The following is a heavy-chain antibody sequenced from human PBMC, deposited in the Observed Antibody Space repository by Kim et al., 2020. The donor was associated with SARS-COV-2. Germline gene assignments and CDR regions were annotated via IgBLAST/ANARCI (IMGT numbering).Heavy chain of an antibody. CDR3: ARPRTWIQLWLSPNTPNWYFDL. CDR2: IYYSGST. V-gene: IGHV4-39*01. Sequence: SETLSLTCTVSGGSISSSSYYWGWIRQPPGKGLEWIGSIYYSGSTYYNPSLKSRVTISVDTSKNQFSLKLSSVTAADTAVYYCARPRTWIQLWLSPNTPNWYFDLWGRGTLVTVSS. D-gene: IGHD5-18*01. CDR1: GGSISSSSYY. J-gene: IGHJ2*01.